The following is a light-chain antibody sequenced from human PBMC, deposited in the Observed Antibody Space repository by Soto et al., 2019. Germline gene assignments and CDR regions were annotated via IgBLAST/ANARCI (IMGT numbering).Light chain of an antibody. CDR2: NNN. J-gene: IGLJ1*01. V-gene: IGLV1-47*01. CDR3: AAWDDSLGGPYV. Sequence: QSVLTQPPPASATPGQRVTISCSGSSSNIAWYQQPPGTSPKLLIYNNNQRPSGVPDRFSGSRSGTSASLAISGLRSEDDGDYYCAAWDDSLGGPYVFGTGTKVNAL. CDR1: SSNIA.